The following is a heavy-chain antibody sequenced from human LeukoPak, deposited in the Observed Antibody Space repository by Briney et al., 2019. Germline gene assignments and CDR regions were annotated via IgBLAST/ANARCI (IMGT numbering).Heavy chain of an antibody. Sequence: GGSLRLSCAASGFTFDDYGMSWVRQAPGKGLEWVANIKQDGSYKYYVDSVKGRFTISRDNAKNSLYLQMNSLRAEDTAVYYCARAWELPYPFDYWGQGTLVTVSS. CDR1: GFTFDDYG. CDR3: ARAWELPYPFDY. D-gene: IGHD1-26*01. J-gene: IGHJ4*02. CDR2: IKQDGSYK. V-gene: IGHV3-7*01.